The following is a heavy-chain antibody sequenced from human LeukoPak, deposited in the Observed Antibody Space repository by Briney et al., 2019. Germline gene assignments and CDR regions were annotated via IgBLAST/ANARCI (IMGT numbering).Heavy chain of an antibody. D-gene: IGHD5-12*01. Sequence: PAQTLTLTCSVSGACVSTIAEFWNWLRQPAGGGLEWIGRIYASWNTHYNTSLKSRVTMSLDPSKTQSSLSMNSVTAGHSGVYFGARYRAAYDHYPHGLDVWGRGTVVTVSS. CDR1: GACVSTIAEF. V-gene: IGHV4-61*02. J-gene: IGHJ3*01. CDR2: IYASWNT. CDR3: ARYRAAYDHYPHGLDV.